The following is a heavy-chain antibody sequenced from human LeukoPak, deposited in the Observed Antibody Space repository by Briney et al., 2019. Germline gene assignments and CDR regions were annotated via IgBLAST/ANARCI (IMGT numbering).Heavy chain of an antibody. V-gene: IGHV4-4*02. CDR1: GGSISSSHW. CDR2: IFHGGST. J-gene: IGHJ4*02. D-gene: IGHD2-2*01. CDR3: ARSGGCSSTSCLSYYFDY. Sequence: SGTLSLTCGVSGGSISSSHWWSWVRQSPGQGLEWIGEIFHGGSTNYNPSLKNRVTISIDKSKNQFSLKLTSVTAADTAVYYCARSGGCSSTSCLSYYFDYWGQGTLVTVSS.